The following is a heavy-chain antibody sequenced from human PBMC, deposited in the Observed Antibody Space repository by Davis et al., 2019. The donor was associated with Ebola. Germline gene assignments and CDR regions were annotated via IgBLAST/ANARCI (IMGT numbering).Heavy chain of an antibody. CDR2: INHSGST. CDR1: GGSFSGYY. J-gene: IGHJ5*02. V-gene: IGHV4-34*01. CDR3: ARARAYNWFDP. Sequence: SETLSLTCAVYGGSFSGYYWSWIRQPPGKGLEWIGEINHSGSTNYNPSLKSRVTISVDTSKYQFSLKLSSVTAADTAVYYCARARAYNWFDPWGQGTLVTVSS.